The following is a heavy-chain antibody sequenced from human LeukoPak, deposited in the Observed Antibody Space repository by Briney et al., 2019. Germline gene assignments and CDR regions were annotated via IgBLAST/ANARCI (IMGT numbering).Heavy chain of an antibody. J-gene: IGHJ4*02. CDR2: IIVGSGAT. D-gene: IGHD3-16*01. CDR3: AADLSNPRMGASYLDS. Sequence: ASGKVSCKASGFSTTNFAVQWVRQASGQRLEWIGRIIVGSGATKCAQDFEERVTITRDLSTSTLYTELRSLTSEDTAVYYCAADLSNPRMGASYLDSWGQGTLVTVSS. V-gene: IGHV1-58*01. CDR1: GFSTTNFA.